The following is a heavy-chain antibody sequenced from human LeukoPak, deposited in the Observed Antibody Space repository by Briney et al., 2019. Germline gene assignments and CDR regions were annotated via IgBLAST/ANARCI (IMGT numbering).Heavy chain of an antibody. J-gene: IGHJ4*02. CDR3: AIYYYDGSGYYSGFDY. CDR1: GGSISSSNYY. Sequence: NPSETLSLTCTVSGGSISSSNYYWGWIRQPPGKGLEWIGSIYYSGSTYYNPSLKSRVTISVDTSKNQFSLKLSSVTAADTAVYYCAIYYYDGSGYYSGFDYWGQGTLVTVSS. CDR2: IYYSGST. V-gene: IGHV4-39*07. D-gene: IGHD3-22*01.